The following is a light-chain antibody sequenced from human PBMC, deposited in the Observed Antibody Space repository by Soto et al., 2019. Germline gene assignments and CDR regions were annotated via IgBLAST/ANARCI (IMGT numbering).Light chain of an antibody. CDR2: AAS. V-gene: IGKV1-17*01. CDR3: LQHNNYPPLT. Sequence: DIQMTQSPSSLSASVGDRVTITCRASQDIRNAFVWYQQKPGKAPKCLIYAASSLQSGVPSRFRGSGSGTEFTLTISSLQPEDFATYYCLQHNNYPPLTFGGGTKVEIK. J-gene: IGKJ4*01. CDR1: QDIRNA.